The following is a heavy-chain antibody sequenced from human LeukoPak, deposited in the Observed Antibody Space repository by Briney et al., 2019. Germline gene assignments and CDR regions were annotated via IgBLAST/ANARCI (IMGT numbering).Heavy chain of an antibody. CDR2: IRYDGSNK. V-gene: IGHV3-30*02. Sequence: GGSLRLSCAASGFTFSSYGMHWVRQAPGKGLEWVAFIRYDGSNKYYADSVKGRFAISRDNSKNTLYLQMNSLRAEDTAVYYCAGGSRSYPKYWGQGTLVTLSS. J-gene: IGHJ4*02. CDR1: GFTFSSYG. D-gene: IGHD3-10*01. CDR3: AGGSRSYPKY.